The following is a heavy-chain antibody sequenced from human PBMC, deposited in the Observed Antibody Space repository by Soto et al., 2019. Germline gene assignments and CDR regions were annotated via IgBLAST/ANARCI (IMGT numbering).Heavy chain of an antibody. Sequence: QVQLQQWGAGLLKPSETLSLTCAVYGGSFSGYYWSWIRQPPGKGLEWIGEINHSGSTNYNPSLKSRVTISVDTSKNQFSLKRSSVTAADTAVYYCARGYPSIAARAFDYWGQGTLVTVSS. D-gene: IGHD6-6*01. J-gene: IGHJ4*02. V-gene: IGHV4-34*01. CDR3: ARGYPSIAARAFDY. CDR1: GGSFSGYY. CDR2: INHSGST.